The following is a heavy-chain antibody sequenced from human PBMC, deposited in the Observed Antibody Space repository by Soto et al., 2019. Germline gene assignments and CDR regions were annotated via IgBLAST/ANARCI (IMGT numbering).Heavy chain of an antibody. D-gene: IGHD1-26*01. CDR3: TREKVGATIGYY. CDR1: GGSFSGYY. Sequence: QVQLQQWGAGLLKPSETLSLTCAVCGGSFSGYYWSWIRQPPGKGLEWIGEINHSGSTNYNPSLKSRVTISVDTSKNQFSLKLSSVTAADTAVYYCTREKVGATIGYYWGQGTLVTVSS. V-gene: IGHV4-34*01. J-gene: IGHJ4*02. CDR2: INHSGST.